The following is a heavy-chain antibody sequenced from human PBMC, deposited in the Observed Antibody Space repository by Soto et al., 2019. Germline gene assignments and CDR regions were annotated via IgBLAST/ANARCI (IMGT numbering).Heavy chain of an antibody. CDR2: INAGNGNT. CDR3: VAVDYGDY. CDR1: GYTFTSYA. Sequence: QVQLVQSGAEVGKPGASVKVSCKTSGYTFTSYAVHWARQAPGQSLEWMGWINAGNGNTKYAQKFQGRVTFTRDTSARTAHMELSSLTSEDTAVYYCVAVDYGDYWGQGTLVSVSS. V-gene: IGHV1-3*01. J-gene: IGHJ4*02. D-gene: IGHD3-10*01.